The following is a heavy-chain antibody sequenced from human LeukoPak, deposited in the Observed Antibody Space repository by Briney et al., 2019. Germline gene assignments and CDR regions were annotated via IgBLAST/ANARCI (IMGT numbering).Heavy chain of an antibody. CDR3: ATGSHYFDY. Sequence: PSETLSLTCTVSGGSIRSYHWSWIRQPPGKGLEWIGYIYYSGSTKYNPSLKSRATISEDTSKNQFSLKLSSVTAADTAVYYCATGSHYFDYWGQGTLVTVSS. D-gene: IGHD1-26*01. J-gene: IGHJ4*02. CDR2: IYYSGST. CDR1: GGSIRSYH. V-gene: IGHV4-59*08.